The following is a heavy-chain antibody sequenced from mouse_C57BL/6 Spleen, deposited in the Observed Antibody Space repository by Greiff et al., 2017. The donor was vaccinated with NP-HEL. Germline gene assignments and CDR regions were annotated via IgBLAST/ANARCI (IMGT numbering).Heavy chain of an antibody. Sequence: VKLVESGPELVKPGASVKLSCKASGYTFTSYDINWVKQRPGQGLEWIGWIYPRDGSTKYNEKFKGKATLTVDTSSSTAYMELHSLTSEDSAVYFCARRGYYAMDYWGQGTSVTVSS. V-gene: IGHV1-85*01. CDR2: IYPRDGST. CDR1: GYTFTSYD. CDR3: ARRGYYAMDY. J-gene: IGHJ4*01.